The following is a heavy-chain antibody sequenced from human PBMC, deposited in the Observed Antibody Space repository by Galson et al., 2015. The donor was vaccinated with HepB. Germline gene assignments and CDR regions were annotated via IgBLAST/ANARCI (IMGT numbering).Heavy chain of an antibody. CDR1: GLTFSSYA. CDR2: ISVDSTYI. Sequence: SLRLSCAVSGLTFSSYAMNWVRQAPGKGLEWVSSISVDSTYISYADSVKGRFTISRDNAKNSLYLQLSRLRVEDTAVYYCARALGHWYFDLWGRGTLVTVSS. CDR3: ARALGHWYFDL. V-gene: IGHV3-21*06. J-gene: IGHJ2*01.